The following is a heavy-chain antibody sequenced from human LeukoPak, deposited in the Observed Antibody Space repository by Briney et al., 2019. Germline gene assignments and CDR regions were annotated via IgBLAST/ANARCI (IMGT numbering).Heavy chain of an antibody. Sequence: ASVKVSCKASGYTFTNYDINWVRQAPGRGLEWMGWMNPNSGDTGYAEKFQGRVTMTRDTSTNTAYMELTSLTSDDTAIFYCARTGMGGNVWIDSWGQGTLVTVSS. D-gene: IGHD1-26*01. J-gene: IGHJ5*01. CDR3: ARTGMGGNVWIDS. CDR2: MNPNSGDT. CDR1: GYTFTNYD. V-gene: IGHV1-8*01.